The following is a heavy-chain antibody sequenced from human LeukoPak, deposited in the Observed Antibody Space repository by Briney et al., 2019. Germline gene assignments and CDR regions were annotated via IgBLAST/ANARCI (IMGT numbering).Heavy chain of an antibody. V-gene: IGHV3-23*01. Sequence: GGSLRLSCAASEFTFSTYSMNWVRQAPGKGLEWVSGIGPSGSSTYYADSVKGRFTISRDNSKNTMYVQMNSLRAEDTAVYYCARRAGAYSHPYDYWGQGTLVTVSS. J-gene: IGHJ4*02. CDR1: EFTFSTYS. D-gene: IGHD4/OR15-4a*01. CDR3: ARRAGAYSHPYDY. CDR2: IGPSGSST.